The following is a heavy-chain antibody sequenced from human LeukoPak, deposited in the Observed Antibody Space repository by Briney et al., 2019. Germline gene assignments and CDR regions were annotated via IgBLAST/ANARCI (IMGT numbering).Heavy chain of an antibody. CDR3: AREGTYCGGDCYDY. V-gene: IGHV3-53*01. CDR1: GFTLSSNY. D-gene: IGHD2-21*01. Sequence: PGGSLSLSCAASGFTLSSNYMSWVRQAPGKGLEWVSVIYSSGSTYYADSAKGRITISRDNSKNTLYLQMNSLRAEDTAVYYCAREGTYCGGDCYDYWGQGALVTVSS. J-gene: IGHJ4*02. CDR2: IYSSGST.